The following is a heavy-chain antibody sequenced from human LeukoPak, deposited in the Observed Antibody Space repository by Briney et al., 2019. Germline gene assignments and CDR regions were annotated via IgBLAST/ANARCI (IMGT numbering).Heavy chain of an antibody. CDR1: GGSISTSNYY. D-gene: IGHD5-24*01. CDR2: IYYSGST. V-gene: IGHV4-61*05. Sequence: KSSETLSLTCTVSGGSISTSNYYWGWIRQPPGKGLEWIGYIYYSGSTNYNPSLKSRVTISVDTSKNQFSLKLSSVTAADTAVYYCARVRDGYNFMSKDLWGQGTLVTVSS. CDR3: ARVRDGYNFMSKDL. J-gene: IGHJ5*02.